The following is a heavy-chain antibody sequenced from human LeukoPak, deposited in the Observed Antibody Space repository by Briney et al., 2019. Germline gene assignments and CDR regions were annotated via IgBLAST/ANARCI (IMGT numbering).Heavy chain of an antibody. Sequence: ASVKVSCKAPGYTFTTYDINWVRQATGQGLEWMGWMNPNSGHTAYAQKFQGRVTMTRNTSMSTAYMELSSLRSEDTAVYYCARRVGGSGSYLDYWCQGTLVTVSS. CDR2: MNPNSGHT. D-gene: IGHD3-10*01. V-gene: IGHV1-8*01. CDR1: GYTFTTYD. J-gene: IGHJ4*02. CDR3: ARRVGGSGSYLDY.